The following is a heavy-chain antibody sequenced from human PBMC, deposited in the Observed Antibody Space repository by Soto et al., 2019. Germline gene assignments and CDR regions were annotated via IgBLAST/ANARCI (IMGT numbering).Heavy chain of an antibody. D-gene: IGHD2-15*01. V-gene: IGHV2-5*02. J-gene: IGHJ4*02. CDR1: GFSLSSTGVG. Sequence: QITLKESGPTLVKPTQTLTVTCTFSGFSLSSTGVGVGWIRQPPGKALEWLALIYWDDDNRYRPSLKSRLTITKDTPKNQAVLTMTNMDAVDTATYYCAHRPPVAATFAYWGQGILVTVSS. CDR3: AHRPPVAATFAY. CDR2: IYWDDDN.